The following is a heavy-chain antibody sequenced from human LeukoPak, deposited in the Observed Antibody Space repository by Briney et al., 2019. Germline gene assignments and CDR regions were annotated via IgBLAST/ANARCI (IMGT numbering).Heavy chain of an antibody. CDR2: IYYSGST. CDR1: GGSISSSSYY. V-gene: IGHV4-39*07. J-gene: IGHJ4*02. CDR3: ARGRITMIVN. Sequence: SETPSLTCTVSGGSISSSSYYWGWIRQPPGKGLEWIGSIYYSGSTYYNPSLKSRVTISVDTSKNQFSLKLSSVTAADTAVYYCARGRITMIVNWGQGTLVTVSS. D-gene: IGHD3-22*01.